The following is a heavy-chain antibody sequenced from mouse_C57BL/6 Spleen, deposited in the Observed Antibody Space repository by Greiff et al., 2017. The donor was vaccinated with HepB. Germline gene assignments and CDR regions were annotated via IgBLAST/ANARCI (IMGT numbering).Heavy chain of an antibody. D-gene: IGHD3-1*01. Sequence: EVKLMESGGGLVKPGGSLKLSCAASGFTFSSYAMSWVRQTPEKRLEWVATISDGGSYTYYPDNVKGRFTISRDNAKNNLYLQMSHLKSEDTAMYYCARDRDRYFDYWGQGTTLTVSS. CDR3: ARDRDRYFDY. J-gene: IGHJ2*01. CDR1: GFTFSSYA. V-gene: IGHV5-4*01. CDR2: ISDGGSYT.